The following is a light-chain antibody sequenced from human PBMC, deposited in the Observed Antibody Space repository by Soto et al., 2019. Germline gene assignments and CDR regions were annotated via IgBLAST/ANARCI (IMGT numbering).Light chain of an antibody. CDR2: EVS. V-gene: IGLV2-14*01. Sequence: QSALTQPASVSGSPGQSITISCTGTSSDVGGYNYVSWYQHHPDKAPKLLIYEVSNRPSGVSNRFSGSKSGNTASLTIYGLQAEDEADYYCSSYAGSNNLHVLFGGGTKVTVL. CDR3: SSYAGSNNLHVL. CDR1: SSDVGGYNY. J-gene: IGLJ2*01.